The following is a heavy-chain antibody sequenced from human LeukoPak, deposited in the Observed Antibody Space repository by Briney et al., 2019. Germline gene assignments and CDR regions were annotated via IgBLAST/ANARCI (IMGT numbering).Heavy chain of an antibody. J-gene: IGHJ4*02. D-gene: IGHD6-19*01. CDR1: GYAFTDYY. V-gene: IGHV1-2*02. CDR2: ITLTSGGT. CDR3: AREYRSGFDY. Sequence: ASVKVSCKASGYAFTDYYLHWVRQAPGQGLECMGWITLTSGGTNYAQKFQGRIAMTRDTSISTAYMEPSGLTSDDTAIYYCAREYRSGFDYWGQGTLVTVSS.